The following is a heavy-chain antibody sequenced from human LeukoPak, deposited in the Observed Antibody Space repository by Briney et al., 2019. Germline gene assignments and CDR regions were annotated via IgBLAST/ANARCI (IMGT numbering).Heavy chain of an antibody. D-gene: IGHD3-10*01. CDR3: STHSTELLYDSFDS. CDR1: GYSFTSYW. V-gene: IGHV5-51*01. J-gene: IGHJ3*02. Sequence: GESLKISCKGSGYSFTSYWIGWVRPMPGKGLGWMGIIYPGDSDTRYSPSFQAHVTISAPNSITTASLPWTTLKASDTAMYYCSTHSTELLYDSFDSGGQGTMVTVSA. CDR2: IYPGDSDT.